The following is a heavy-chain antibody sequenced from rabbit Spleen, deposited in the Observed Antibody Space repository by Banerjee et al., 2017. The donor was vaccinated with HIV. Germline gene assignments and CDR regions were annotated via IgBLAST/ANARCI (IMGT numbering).Heavy chain of an antibody. CDR1: GFSSISGYY. V-gene: IGHV1S40*01. D-gene: IGHD7-1*01. J-gene: IGHJ4*01. CDR3: ARFYAGYGDFGYASM. CDR2: IAAGSGGTT. Sequence: QSLEESGGDLVKPGTSLTLTCTASGFSSISGYYMCWVRQAPGKGLEWIACIAAGSGGTTYYANWAKGRFTISKTSSTTVTLQMTSLTAADTATYFCARFYAGYGDFGYASMWGPGTLVTVS.